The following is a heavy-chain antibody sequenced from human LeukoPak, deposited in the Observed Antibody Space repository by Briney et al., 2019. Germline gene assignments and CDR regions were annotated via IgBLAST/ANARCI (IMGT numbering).Heavy chain of an antibody. V-gene: IGHV5-51*01. CDR1: GYSFTSYW. D-gene: IGHD6-19*01. CDR3: ARPMYSSGWYYFDY. CDR2: IYPGDSDA. Sequence: GESLKISCKGSGYSFTSYWIGWVRQMPGKGLERMGIIYPGDSDARYSPSFQGQVTISADKSISTAYLQWSSLKASDTAMYYCARPMYSSGWYYFDYWGQGTLVTVSS. J-gene: IGHJ4*02.